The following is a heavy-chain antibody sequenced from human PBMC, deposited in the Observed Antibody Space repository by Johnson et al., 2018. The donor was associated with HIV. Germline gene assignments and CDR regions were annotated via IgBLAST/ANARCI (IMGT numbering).Heavy chain of an antibody. D-gene: IGHD6-6*01. CDR3: ARVSSSSSVLDLGDNVRGLLGLRWAM. V-gene: IGHV3-20*04. J-gene: IGHJ1*01. CDR1: GFIFDEYD. Sequence: VQLVESGGGVARPGGSLRLSCEGSGFIFDEYDMSWVRQTPGKGLEWGSGISWNGATPRSADYVKGRGTISRDNSKKTLYLQMNSLRAEDTAVYYCARVSSSSSVLDLGDNVRGLLGLRWAMWG. CDR2: ISWNGATP.